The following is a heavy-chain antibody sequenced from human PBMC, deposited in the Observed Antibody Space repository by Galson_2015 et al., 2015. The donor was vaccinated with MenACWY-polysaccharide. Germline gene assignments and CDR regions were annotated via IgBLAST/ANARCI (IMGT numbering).Heavy chain of an antibody. J-gene: IGHJ6*04. CDR3: SRLQSKYMDV. V-gene: IGHV3-30*12. CDR1: GFTFRSYG. D-gene: IGHD4-11*01. Sequence: SLRLSCAASGFTFRSYGMHWVRQAPGKGLEWETLIYYDGSKKEYADSVKGRFSISRDNSKNTLYLQMDSLRAEVTTVYYCSRLQSKYMDVWGKGTPVTVFS. CDR2: IYYDGSKK.